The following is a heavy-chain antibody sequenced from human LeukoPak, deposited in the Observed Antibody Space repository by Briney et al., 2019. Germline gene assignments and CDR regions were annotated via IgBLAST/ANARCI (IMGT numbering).Heavy chain of an antibody. CDR1: GGSISSYY. V-gene: IGHV4-4*07. J-gene: IGHJ4*02. D-gene: IGHD1-26*01. CDR2: IYISGST. CDR3: ASGSGSYRLFDY. Sequence: SETLSLTCTVSGGSISSYYWSWIRQPAGKGLEWIGRIYISGSTNYNPSLKSRVTMSVDTSKNQFSLKLSSVTAADMAVYYCASGSGSYRLFDYWGQGTLVTVSS.